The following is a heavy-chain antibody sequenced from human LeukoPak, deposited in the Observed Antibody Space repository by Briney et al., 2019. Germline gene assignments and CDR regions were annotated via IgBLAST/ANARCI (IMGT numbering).Heavy chain of an antibody. D-gene: IGHD3-22*01. CDR2: ISGSGGGT. J-gene: IGHJ5*02. CDR3: AKDPHNYYDSSGYYPNWFDP. Sequence: PGGSLRLSCAASGFTFSSYAMSWVRQAPGKGLEWVSGISGSGGGTYYADSVKGRFTISRDNSKNTLYLQMKSLRGEDTAVYYCAKDPHNYYDSSGYYPNWFDPWGQGTLVTVSS. CDR1: GFTFSSYA. V-gene: IGHV3-23*01.